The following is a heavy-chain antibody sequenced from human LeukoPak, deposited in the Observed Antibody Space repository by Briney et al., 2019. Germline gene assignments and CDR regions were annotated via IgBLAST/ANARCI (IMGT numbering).Heavy chain of an antibody. Sequence: SETLSLTCTVSGGSISSYYWSWIRQPPGKGLEWIGEINHSGSTNYNPSLKSRVTISVDTSKNQFSLKLSSVTAADTAVYYCARGGKKWLVSYWGQGTLVTVSS. CDR2: INHSGST. V-gene: IGHV4-34*01. CDR3: ARGGKKWLVSY. J-gene: IGHJ4*02. D-gene: IGHD6-19*01. CDR1: GGSISSYY.